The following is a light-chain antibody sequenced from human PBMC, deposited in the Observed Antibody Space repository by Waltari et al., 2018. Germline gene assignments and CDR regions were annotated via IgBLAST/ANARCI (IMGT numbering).Light chain of an antibody. Sequence: EIVLTQSPATLSLSPGERATLPCRASQSVSSYLAWYQPKPGQDPRLLIYDASNRATGIPARFSGSGSGTDFTLTISSLEPEDFAVYYCQQRSNWPPLTFGGGTKVEIK. J-gene: IGKJ4*01. CDR3: QQRSNWPPLT. CDR1: QSVSSY. CDR2: DAS. V-gene: IGKV3-11*01.